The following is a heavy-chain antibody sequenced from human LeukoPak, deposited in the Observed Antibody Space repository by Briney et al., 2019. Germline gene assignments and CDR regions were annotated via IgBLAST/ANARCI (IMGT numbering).Heavy chain of an antibody. CDR1: GVSISGYY. D-gene: IGHD7-27*01. Sequence: PSETLSLTCTVSGVSISGYYWSWIRQPPGKGLEWIGYVYYSGSTNYNPSLKSRVTISIDTSKKQFSLKLSAVTAADTAVYYCARSWTGHWGFNWFDPWGQGTLVTVSS. J-gene: IGHJ5*02. CDR2: VYYSGST. V-gene: IGHV4-59*01. CDR3: ARSWTGHWGFNWFDP.